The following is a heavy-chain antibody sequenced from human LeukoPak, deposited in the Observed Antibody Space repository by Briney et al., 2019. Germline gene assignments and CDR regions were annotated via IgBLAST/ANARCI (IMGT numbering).Heavy chain of an antibody. D-gene: IGHD1/OR15-1a*01. CDR3: AKDVRGNWNINWFDP. V-gene: IGHV3-23*01. CDR2: ISGSGGST. J-gene: IGHJ5*02. Sequence: GGSLRLSCAASGFTFSSYAMSWVRQAPGKGLEWVSAISGSGGSTYYADSVKGRFTISRDNSKEKLYLKMNSLGAEDTAVYYGAKDVRGNWNINWFDPWGQGTLVTVSS. CDR1: GFTFSSYA.